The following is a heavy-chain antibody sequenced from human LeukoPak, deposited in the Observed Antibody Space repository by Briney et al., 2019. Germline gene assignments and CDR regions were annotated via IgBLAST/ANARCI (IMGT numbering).Heavy chain of an antibody. J-gene: IGHJ4*02. CDR3: AREEKSYGWDY. CDR1: GGSISSYY. V-gene: IGHV4-59*12. CDR2: IYHSGST. D-gene: IGHD5-18*01. Sequence: PSETLSLTCTVSGGSISSYYWSWIRQPPGKGLEWIGYIYHSGSTYYNPSLKGRVTISVDRSKNQFSLKLSSVTAADTAVYYCAREEKSYGWDYWGQGTLVTVSS.